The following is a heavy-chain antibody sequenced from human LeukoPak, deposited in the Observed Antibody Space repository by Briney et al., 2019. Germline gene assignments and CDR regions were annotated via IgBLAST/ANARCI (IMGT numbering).Heavy chain of an antibody. CDR3: AKRGVVIRVILVGFHKEAYYFDS. D-gene: IGHD3-22*01. Sequence: GGSLRLSCAASGFTFSSYSMNWVRQAPGKGLEWVSSISSSSSYIYYADSVKGRFTISRDNSKNTLYLQMNRLRAEDTAVYFCAKRGVVIRVILVGFHKEAYYFDSWGQGAQVTVSS. V-gene: IGHV3-21*04. CDR1: GFTFSSYS. CDR2: ISSSSSYI. J-gene: IGHJ4*02.